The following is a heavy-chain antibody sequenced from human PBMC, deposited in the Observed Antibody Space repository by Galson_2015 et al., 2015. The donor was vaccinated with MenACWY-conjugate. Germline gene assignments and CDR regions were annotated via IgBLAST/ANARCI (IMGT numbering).Heavy chain of an antibody. Sequence: QSGAEVKKPGESLKISCKASGYNFITYWIGWVRQMPGKGLEWMGLISPDDSNTRYSPAFQGQVTISADRSISTAYLQWNTLQASDTAIYYCARHPPGGRGMDVWGQGTTVTVSS. CDR3: ARHPPGGRGMDV. V-gene: IGHV5-51*01. D-gene: IGHD1-26*01. CDR1: GYNFITYW. CDR2: ISPDDSNT. J-gene: IGHJ6*02.